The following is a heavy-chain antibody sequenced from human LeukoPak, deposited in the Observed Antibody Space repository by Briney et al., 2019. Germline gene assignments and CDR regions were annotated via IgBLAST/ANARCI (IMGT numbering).Heavy chain of an antibody. J-gene: IGHJ4*02. Sequence: SGGSLRLSCSASGFTFSTYWMSWVRQAPGKGLEWVANMRRDGNEIYYLDSVRGRFTISRDNSKNTLYLQMNSLRAEDTAVYYCARGWAYDILTGYSDYWGQGTLVTVSS. V-gene: IGHV3-7*04. CDR3: ARGWAYDILTGYSDY. CDR2: MRRDGNEI. D-gene: IGHD3-9*01. CDR1: GFTFSTYW.